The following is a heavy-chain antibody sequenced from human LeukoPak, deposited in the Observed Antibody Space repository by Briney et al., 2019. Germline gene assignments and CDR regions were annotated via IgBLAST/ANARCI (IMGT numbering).Heavy chain of an antibody. J-gene: IGHJ4*02. CDR3: ARTGNTAVPPYFDY. D-gene: IGHD3-10*01. V-gene: IGHV4-39*01. Sequence: PSETLSLTCTVSGGSIISSGYYWGWIRPPPGKGREWIGSIYYSGSTYYNPSLNSRVTISVDTSKNQFSLKLSSVTAADTAVYYCARTGNTAVPPYFDYWGQGALVTVSS. CDR2: IYYSGST. CDR1: GGSIISSGYY.